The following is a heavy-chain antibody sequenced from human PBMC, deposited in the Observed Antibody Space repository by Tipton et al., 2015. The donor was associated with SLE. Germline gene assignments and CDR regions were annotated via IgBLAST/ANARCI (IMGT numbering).Heavy chain of an antibody. J-gene: IGHJ4*02. Sequence: TLSLTCSVSGGSISSSYWSWIRQPPGKGLEWIGCIHCSGSTKYNPSLKSRVTISVDTSKNQFSLTLSSVTAADTAVYYCARLNDATAIASFDYWGQGNLVTVSS. CDR3: ARLNDATAIASFDY. D-gene: IGHD2-21*02. V-gene: IGHV4-59*01. CDR1: GGSISSSY. CDR2: IHCSGST.